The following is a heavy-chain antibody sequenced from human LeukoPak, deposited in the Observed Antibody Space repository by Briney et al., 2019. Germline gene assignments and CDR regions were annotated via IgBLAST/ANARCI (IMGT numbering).Heavy chain of an antibody. CDR3: AKSSGYYFNWFDP. CDR2: MNPNSANT. CDR1: GYIFTSYD. D-gene: IGHD3-22*01. Sequence: ASVKVSCKASGYIFTSYDIHWVRQATGQGLEWMGWMNPNSANTGYAQKFQGRVTMTRNTSISTVYMELSSLRSEDTAVYYCAKSSGYYFNWFDPWGQGTLVTVSS. V-gene: IGHV1-8*01. J-gene: IGHJ5*02.